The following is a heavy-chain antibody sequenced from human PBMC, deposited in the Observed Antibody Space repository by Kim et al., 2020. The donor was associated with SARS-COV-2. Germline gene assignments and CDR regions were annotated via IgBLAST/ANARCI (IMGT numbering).Heavy chain of an antibody. CDR3: AKDSGCSDGPCYPHLHH. Sequence: GGSLRLSCAASGFTFDDYAMHWARQAPGKGLEWVYFISGDGDSTYYADSVKGRFTVSRNNSKNSLYLQMSSLRPEDTAVYFCAKDSGCSDGPCYPHLHHWGRGTLVIVSS. D-gene: IGHD2-15*01. CDR2: ISGDGDST. CDR1: GFTFDDYA. V-gene: IGHV3-43*02. J-gene: IGHJ1*01.